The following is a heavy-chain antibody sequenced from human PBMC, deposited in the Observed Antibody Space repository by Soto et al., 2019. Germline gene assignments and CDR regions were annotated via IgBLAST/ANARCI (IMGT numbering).Heavy chain of an antibody. V-gene: IGHV3-23*01. CDR1: GFTFSSYA. Sequence: EVQLLESGGGLVQPGGSLRLSCAASGFTFSSYAMSWVRQAPGKGLEWVSAISGSGGSTYYSDSVKGRFTISRDNSTSKLYEQMNSLRGEDTAVNYCVLWPAYCCDYWGQGTLVTVSS. CDR3: VLWPAYCCDY. J-gene: IGHJ4*02. CDR2: ISGSGGST. D-gene: IGHD3-10*01.